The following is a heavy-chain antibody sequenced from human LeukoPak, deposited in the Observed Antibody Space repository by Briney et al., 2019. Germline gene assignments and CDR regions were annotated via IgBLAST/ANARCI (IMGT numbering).Heavy chain of an antibody. V-gene: IGHV4-30-4*08. CDR2: FSYTGSN. CDR1: GGSISSGEYY. D-gene: IGHD2/OR15-2a*01. CDR3: GGALNGYFYAFDS. J-gene: IGHJ4*02. Sequence: SQTLSLTCTVSGGSISSGEYYWIWIPQAPGKDLEWIGYFSYTGSNYYNPSVKRRVSISVDTSKNQFPLKLTSVAAADTALYYCGGALNGYFYAFDSWGQGTLVTVSS.